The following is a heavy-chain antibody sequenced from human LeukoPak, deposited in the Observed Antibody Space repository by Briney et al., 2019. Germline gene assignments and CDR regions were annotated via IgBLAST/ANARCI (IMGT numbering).Heavy chain of an antibody. CDR2: IYYSGST. D-gene: IGHD6-19*01. CDR3: ASSIKTRGYSGGWHGSDY. Sequence: SETLSLTCTVSGGSISSSTYYWGWIRQPPGKGLEWIGSIYYSGSTYYNPSLKSRVTISVDTSKNQFSLKLSSVTAADTAVYYWASSIKTRGYSGGWHGSDYWGQGTLVTVSS. CDR1: GGSISSSTYY. J-gene: IGHJ4*02. V-gene: IGHV4-39*07.